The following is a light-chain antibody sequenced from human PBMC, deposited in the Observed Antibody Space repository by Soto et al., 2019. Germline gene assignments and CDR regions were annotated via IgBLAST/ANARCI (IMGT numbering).Light chain of an antibody. CDR3: SSYTRTTTFVV. CDR2: QVY. Sequence: QSVLTQPASVSGSLGQWITISCTGTSSDVGGYNYVSWYQHHPGKAPKLIIYQVYSRPSGVSNRFSGSKFGNTASLTISGRQAEDEADYYCSSYTRTTTFVVFGGGTKVTVL. CDR1: SSDVGGYNY. J-gene: IGLJ3*02. V-gene: IGLV2-14*01.